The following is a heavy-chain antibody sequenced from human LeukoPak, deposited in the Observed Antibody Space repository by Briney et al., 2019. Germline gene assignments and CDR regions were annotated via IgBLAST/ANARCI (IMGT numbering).Heavy chain of an antibody. CDR3: AKDNRYNYGYYFDY. Sequence: GGSLRLSCAASGFTFDDYAMHWVRQAPGKGLEWVSTISGSGSSTWYADSVKGRFTISRDNSKNTLYLQMNSLRAEDTAVYYCAKDNRYNYGYYFDYWGQGTLVTVSS. CDR2: ISGSGSST. D-gene: IGHD5-18*01. V-gene: IGHV3-23*01. CDR1: GFTFDDYA. J-gene: IGHJ4*02.